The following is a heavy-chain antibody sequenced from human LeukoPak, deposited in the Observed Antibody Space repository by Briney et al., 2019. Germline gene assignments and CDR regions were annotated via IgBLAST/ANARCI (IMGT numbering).Heavy chain of an antibody. CDR3: ARVPPRGDAFDI. V-gene: IGHV4-30-2*01. D-gene: IGHD3-10*01. Sequence: SETLSLTCAVSGGSISSGGYSWSWIRQPPGKGLEWIGYIYHSGSTYYNPSLKSRVTISVDRSKNQFSLKLSSVTAADTAVYHCARVPPRGDAFDIWGQGTMVTVSS. CDR2: IYHSGST. J-gene: IGHJ3*02. CDR1: GGSISSGGYS.